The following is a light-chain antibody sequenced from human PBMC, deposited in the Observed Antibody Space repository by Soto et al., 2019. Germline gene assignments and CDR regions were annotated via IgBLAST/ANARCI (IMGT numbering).Light chain of an antibody. J-gene: IGKJ1*01. Sequence: IQMTQSPSSVSASVGDGVTITCRASQDISSRLAWYQQKPGKALNLLIYTISRLHGGVSSRLSGSGSGTDFTLTISSLQPEDFATYYCQQAKSFPWTTGQGTKVEIK. CDR2: TIS. CDR1: QDISSR. CDR3: QQAKSFPWT. V-gene: IGKV1-12*01.